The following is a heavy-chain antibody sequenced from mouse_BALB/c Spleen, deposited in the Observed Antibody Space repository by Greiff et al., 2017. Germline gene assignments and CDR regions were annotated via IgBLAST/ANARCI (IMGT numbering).Heavy chain of an antibody. J-gene: IGHJ4*01. CDR1: GFNIKDYY. CDR3: ARSGDYDGGYYAMDY. CDR2: IDPENGNT. Sequence: EVQLQQSGAELVRPGALVKLSCKASGFNIKDYYMHWVKQRPEQGLEWIGWIDPENGNTIYDPKFQGKASITADTSSNTAYLQLSSLTSEDTAVYYCARSGDYDGGYYAMDYWGQGTSVTVSS. D-gene: IGHD2-4*01. V-gene: IGHV14-1*02.